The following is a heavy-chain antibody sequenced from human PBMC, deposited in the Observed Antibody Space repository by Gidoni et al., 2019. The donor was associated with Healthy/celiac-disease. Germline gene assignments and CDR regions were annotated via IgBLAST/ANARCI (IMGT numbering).Heavy chain of an antibody. CDR1: GGTFRSYV. V-gene: IGHV1-69*01. CDR3: ARDRGDTVGDYYMDV. D-gene: IGHD5-18*01. CDR2: IIPIFGTA. Sequence: QVPLVPSGAEVKKPGFSVKVSCQAPGGTFRSYVSSWVRQAPGQGLEWLGGIIPIFGTANYAQKCQGRGTITADESTSTAYMELSSRRSEETAVEYCARDRGDTVGDYYMDVWGKGTTVTVSS. J-gene: IGHJ6*03.